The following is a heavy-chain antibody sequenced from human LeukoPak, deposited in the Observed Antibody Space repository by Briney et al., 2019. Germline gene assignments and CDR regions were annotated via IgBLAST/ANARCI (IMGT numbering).Heavy chain of an antibody. Sequence: GGSLRLSCAASGFTFDDYAMHWVRQAPGKGLEWVSGISWNSGSIGYADPVKGRFTISRDNAKNSLYLQMNSLRPEDTALYYCAKDYGSGTRGYFQHWGQGILVTVSS. D-gene: IGHD3-10*01. CDR2: ISWNSGSI. CDR1: GFTFDDYA. J-gene: IGHJ1*01. CDR3: AKDYGSGTRGYFQH. V-gene: IGHV3-9*01.